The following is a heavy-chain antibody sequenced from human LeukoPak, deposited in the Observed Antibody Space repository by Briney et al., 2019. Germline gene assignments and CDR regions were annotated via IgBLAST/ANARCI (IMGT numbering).Heavy chain of an antibody. CDR2: INWNSGST. Sequence: GGSLRLSCAASGFTFDHYGMSWVRQAPGEGLEWGGGINWNSGSTGHADSVKGRFTISRDNAKNSLYLQMNGLRAEDTAFYYCARDREGSGWWYFDSWGQGALVTVSS. D-gene: IGHD6-19*01. CDR1: GFTFDHYG. V-gene: IGHV3-20*04. CDR3: ARDREGSGWWYFDS. J-gene: IGHJ4*02.